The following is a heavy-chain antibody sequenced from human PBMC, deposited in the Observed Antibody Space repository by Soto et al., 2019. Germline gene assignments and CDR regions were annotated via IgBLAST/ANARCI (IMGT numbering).Heavy chain of an antibody. D-gene: IGHD2-2*02. CDR1: GGSFSGYY. Sequence: QVQLQQWGAGLLKPSETLSLTCAVYGGSFSGYYWSWIRQPPGKGLEWIGEINHSGSTNYNPSIKSRVTISVDTSKNQFSLKLSSVTAADTAVYYCARVRRGYCSSTSCYMGLKHDAFDIWGQGTMVTVSS. CDR3: ARVRRGYCSSTSCYMGLKHDAFDI. CDR2: INHSGST. J-gene: IGHJ3*02. V-gene: IGHV4-34*01.